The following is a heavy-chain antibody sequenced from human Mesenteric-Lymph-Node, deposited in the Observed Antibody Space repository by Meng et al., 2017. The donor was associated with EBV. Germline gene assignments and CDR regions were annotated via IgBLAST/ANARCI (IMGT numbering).Heavy chain of an antibody. Sequence: QVKLVQSGSELKKPGASAKVSCKASGYIFTSDAINWVRQTPGHGLEWMGWINTNTGKPMYAQGFTGRFVFSLDNPINTAYLQINSLQTDDTAVYYCARGSNWFDRWGQGTLVTVSS. CDR2: INTNTGKP. J-gene: IGHJ5*02. V-gene: IGHV7-4-1*02. CDR3: ARGSNWFDR. CDR1: GYIFTSDA.